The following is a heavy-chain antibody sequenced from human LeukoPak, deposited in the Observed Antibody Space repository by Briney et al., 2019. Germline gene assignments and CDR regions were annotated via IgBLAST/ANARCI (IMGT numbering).Heavy chain of an antibody. V-gene: IGHV4-30-4*01. J-gene: IGHJ5*02. D-gene: IGHD6-13*01. CDR1: GGSISSGDYY. Sequence: SETLSLTCTVSGGSISSGDYYWSWIRQPPGKGLEWIGYIYYSGSTYYNPSLKSRVTISVDTSKNQFSLKLSSVTAADTAVYYCARDRYSSPWFDPWGQGTLVTVSS. CDR3: ARDRYSSPWFDP. CDR2: IYYSGST.